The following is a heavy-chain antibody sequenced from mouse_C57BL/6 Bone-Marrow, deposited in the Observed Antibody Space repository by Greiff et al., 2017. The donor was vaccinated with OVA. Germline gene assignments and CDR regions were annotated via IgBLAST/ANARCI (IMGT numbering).Heavy chain of an antibody. J-gene: IGHJ3*01. Sequence: VHVKQSGTVLARPGASVKMSCKTSGYTFTSYWMHWVKQRPGQGLEWIGAIYPGNSDTSYNQKFKGKAKLTAVTSASTAYMELSSLTNEDSAVYYCTRGALYYGSSLFAYWGQGTLVTVSA. D-gene: IGHD1-1*01. CDR1: GYTFTSYW. CDR3: TRGALYYGSSLFAY. V-gene: IGHV1-5*01. CDR2: IYPGNSDT.